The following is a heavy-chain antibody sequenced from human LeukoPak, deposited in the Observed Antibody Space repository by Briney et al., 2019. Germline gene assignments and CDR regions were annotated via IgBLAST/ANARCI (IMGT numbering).Heavy chain of an antibody. CDR3: GRVGYCSGGSCLAFDP. V-gene: IGHV4-59*01. CDR1: GGSISSYY. Sequence: SETLSLTCTVSGGSISSYYWSWIRQPPGKGLEWIGFIHYSGSTHYNPSLKSRVTISVDTSKNQFSLKLSSVTAADTAVYYCGRVGYCSGGSCLAFDPWGQGTLVTVSS. CDR2: IHYSGST. D-gene: IGHD2-15*01. J-gene: IGHJ5*02.